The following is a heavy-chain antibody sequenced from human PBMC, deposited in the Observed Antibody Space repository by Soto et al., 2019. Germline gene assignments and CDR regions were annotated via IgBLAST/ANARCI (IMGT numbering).Heavy chain of an antibody. D-gene: IGHD3-10*01. J-gene: IGHJ6*02. Sequence: SDTLSLTCTVSGGSSSSSSYYWGWIRQPPGKGLEWIGTIYYSGSTYYNPSLKSRVTISVDTSKNQFSLKLNSVTAADTAVYYCSRRPAGSYYYDSGYYYGMDVWGQGTTVTVSS. CDR3: SRRPAGSYYYDSGYYYGMDV. V-gene: IGHV4-39*01. CDR2: IYYSGST. CDR1: GGSSSSSSYY.